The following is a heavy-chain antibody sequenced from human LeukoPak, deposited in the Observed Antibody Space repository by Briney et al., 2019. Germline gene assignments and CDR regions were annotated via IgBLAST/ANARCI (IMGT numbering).Heavy chain of an antibody. CDR3: ARDRRDGYNYWYSDL. CDR2: INPNSGGT. V-gene: IGHV1-2*02. J-gene: IGHJ2*01. Sequence: GASVKVSCKASGYTFTGYYMHWVRQAPGQGLEWMGWINPNSGGTNYAQKFQGRVTMTRDTSISTAYMELSRLRSDDTAVYYSARDRRDGYNYWYSDLWGRGTLVTVS. D-gene: IGHD5-24*01. CDR1: GYTFTGYY.